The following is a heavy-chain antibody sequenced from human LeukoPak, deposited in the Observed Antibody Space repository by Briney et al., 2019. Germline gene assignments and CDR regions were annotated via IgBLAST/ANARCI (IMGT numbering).Heavy chain of an antibody. CDR2: INSDGSST. CDR3: VSDSGSYAPLAY. CDR1: GFTFRSYW. Sequence: GGSLRLSCAASGFTFRSYWMHWVRQAPGKGLVWVSRINSDGSSTSYADSVKGRFTISRDNAKDSLYLQMNSLRAEDTAVYYCVSDSGSYAPLAYWGQGTLVTVSS. J-gene: IGHJ4*02. D-gene: IGHD1-26*01. V-gene: IGHV3-74*01.